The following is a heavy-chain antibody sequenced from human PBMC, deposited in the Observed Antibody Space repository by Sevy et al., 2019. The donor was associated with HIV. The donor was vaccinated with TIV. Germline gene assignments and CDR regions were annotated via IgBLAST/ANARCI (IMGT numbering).Heavy chain of an antibody. CDR2: ITDSSNYI. CDR1: GFTFSTYN. V-gene: IGHV3-21*01. CDR3: ARDRRTLNYYGSSGYNSYFDY. D-gene: IGHD3-22*01. Sequence: GGSLRLSCAASGFTFSTYNMNWVRQAPGKGLEWVSSITDSSNYIYHADSVKGRFTISRDNAKNSLDLQMNSLRAEDTAVYFCARDRRTLNYYGSSGYNSYFDYWGQGTLVTVSS. J-gene: IGHJ4*02.